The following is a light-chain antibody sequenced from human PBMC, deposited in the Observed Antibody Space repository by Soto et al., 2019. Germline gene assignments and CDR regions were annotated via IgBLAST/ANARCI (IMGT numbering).Light chain of an antibody. CDR2: AAS. CDR3: LQHNTYPWT. CDR1: QVITND. J-gene: IGKJ1*01. Sequence: DIQMTQSPSSLSASIGDRVTITCRSSQVITNDLGWYQQKPGKAPKRLIYAASTLQSGVPSRFSGSGSGTEFTLKISSLQPEDFATYYCLQHNTYPWTFGQGPKVEIK. V-gene: IGKV1-17*01.